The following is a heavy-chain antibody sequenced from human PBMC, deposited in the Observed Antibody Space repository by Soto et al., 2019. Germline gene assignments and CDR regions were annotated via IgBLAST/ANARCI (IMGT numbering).Heavy chain of an antibody. Sequence: VKASCKASGYTFTSYGIRWVRQAPGQGLEWMGWISAYNGNTNYAQKLQGRVTMTTDTSTSTAYMELRSLRSDDTAVYYCARDSLAVAGTNVDYWGQGTLVTVSS. CDR1: GYTFTSYG. CDR3: ARDSLAVAGTNVDY. D-gene: IGHD6-19*01. CDR2: ISAYNGNT. V-gene: IGHV1-18*04. J-gene: IGHJ4*02.